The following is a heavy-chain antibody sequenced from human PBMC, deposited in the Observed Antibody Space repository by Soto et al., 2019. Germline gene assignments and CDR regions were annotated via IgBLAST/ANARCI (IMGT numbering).Heavy chain of an antibody. CDR1: GFTFSSYG. CDR2: ISYDGSNK. J-gene: IGHJ4*02. CDR3: AKDLGRSNSYGLDY. Sequence: GGSLRLSCAASGFTFSSYGMHWVRQAPGKGLEWVAVISYDGSNKYYADSVKGRFTISRDNSKNTLYLQMNSLRAEDTAVYYCAKDLGRSNSYGLDYWGQGTLVTVSS. D-gene: IGHD5-18*01. V-gene: IGHV3-30*18.